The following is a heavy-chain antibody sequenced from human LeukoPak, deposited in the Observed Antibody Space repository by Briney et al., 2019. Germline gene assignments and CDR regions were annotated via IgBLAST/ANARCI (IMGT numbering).Heavy chain of an antibody. V-gene: IGHV3-23*01. D-gene: IGHD3-22*01. CDR2: ISGSGGST. Sequence: GGSLRLSCAASGFTFSSYAMSWVRQAPGKGLEWVSAISGSGGSTYYADSVKGRFTISRDNSKNTLYLQMNSLRAEDTAVYYCARDSPYYYDSSGYHPWFDPWGQGTLVTVSS. CDR1: GFTFSSYA. J-gene: IGHJ5*02. CDR3: ARDSPYYYDSSGYHPWFDP.